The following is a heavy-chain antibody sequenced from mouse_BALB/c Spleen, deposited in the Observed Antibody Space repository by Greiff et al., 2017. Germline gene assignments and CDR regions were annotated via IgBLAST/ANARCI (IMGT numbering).Heavy chain of an antibody. CDR2: IWAGGST. Sequence: LQESGPGLVAPSQSLSITCTVSGFSLTSYGVHWVRQPPGKGLEWLGVIWAGGSTNYNSALMSRLSISKDNSKSQVFLNMNSLQTDDTAMYYCARGGITTLKAMDYWGQGTSVTVSS. V-gene: IGHV2-9*02. CDR3: ARGGITTLKAMDY. J-gene: IGHJ4*01. D-gene: IGHD2-4*01. CDR1: GFSLTSYG.